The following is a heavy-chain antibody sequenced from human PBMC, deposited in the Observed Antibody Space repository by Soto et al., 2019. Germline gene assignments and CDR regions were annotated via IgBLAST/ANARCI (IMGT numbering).Heavy chain of an antibody. CDR1: GYTFSTYD. Sequence: ASVKVSCKASGYTFSTYDIVWVRQAPGQRLEWMGWINVGDGNTKYSQKFQGRVTITRDTSATTAYMELSSLRSDDTAVFYCTRGSGFDYWGQGTLVTVSS. CDR2: INVGDGNT. J-gene: IGHJ4*02. CDR3: TRGSGFDY. D-gene: IGHD6-19*01. V-gene: IGHV1-3*01.